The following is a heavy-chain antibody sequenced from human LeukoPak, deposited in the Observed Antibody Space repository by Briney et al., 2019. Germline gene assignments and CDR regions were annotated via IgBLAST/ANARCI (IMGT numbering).Heavy chain of an antibody. CDR1: GGTFSSYA. V-gene: IGHV1-69*04. Sequence: ASVKVSCKASGGTFSSYAISWVRQAPGQGLEWMGRIIPILGIANYAQKFQGRVTITADKSTSTAYMELSSLRSEDTAVYYCARAHHFEDTVVTFDYWGQGTLVTVSS. CDR3: ARAHHFEDTVVTFDY. D-gene: IGHD4-23*01. J-gene: IGHJ4*02. CDR2: IIPILGIA.